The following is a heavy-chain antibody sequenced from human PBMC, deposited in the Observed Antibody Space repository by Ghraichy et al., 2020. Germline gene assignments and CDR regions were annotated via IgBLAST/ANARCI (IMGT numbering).Heavy chain of an antibody. CDR1: GFTFSSYP. V-gene: IGHV3-23*01. Sequence: GGSLRLSCKASGFTFSSYPMNWVRQAPGKGLEWVSAMSTSGTTTDYADSVKDRLTISRENSKNTLYLQMNSLRAEDTSLYYCAKFDGYHVLEHWGKGSLGTVSS. CDR2: MSTSGTTT. D-gene: IGHD5-24*01. J-gene: IGHJ4*02. CDR3: AKFDGYHVLEH.